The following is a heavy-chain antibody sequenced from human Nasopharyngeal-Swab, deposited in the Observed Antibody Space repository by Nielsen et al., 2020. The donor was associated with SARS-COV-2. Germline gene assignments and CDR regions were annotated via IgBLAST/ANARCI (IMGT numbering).Heavy chain of an antibody. V-gene: IGHV3-48*03. CDR2: ISSSGSTI. Sequence: VRQAPGKGLEWVSYISSSGSTIYYADSVKGRFTISGDNAKNSLYLQMNSLRAEDTAVYYCARDEGARVLWFGELSTYYYGMDVWGQGTTVTVSS. CDR3: ARDEGARVLWFGELSTYYYGMDV. D-gene: IGHD3-10*01. J-gene: IGHJ6*02.